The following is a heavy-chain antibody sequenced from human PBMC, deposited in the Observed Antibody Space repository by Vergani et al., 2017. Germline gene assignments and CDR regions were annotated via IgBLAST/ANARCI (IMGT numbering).Heavy chain of an antibody. Sequence: EVQLVESGGGLVQPGGSLRLSCAASGFTFSSYWMSWVRQAPGKGLEWVANIKQDGSEKYYVDSVKGRFTISRDNAKNSLYLQMNSLRAEDTAVYYCARDPHGAAGLAFDIWGQGTMVTVSS. V-gene: IGHV3-7*01. CDR2: IKQDGSEK. CDR1: GFTFSSYW. CDR3: ARDPHGAAGLAFDI. J-gene: IGHJ3*02. D-gene: IGHD6-13*01.